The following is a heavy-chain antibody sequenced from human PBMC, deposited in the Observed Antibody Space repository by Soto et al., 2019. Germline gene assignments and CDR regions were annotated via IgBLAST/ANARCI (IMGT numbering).Heavy chain of an antibody. J-gene: IGHJ5*02. CDR3: ARRRDWFDP. V-gene: IGHV3-21*01. D-gene: IGHD3-10*01. CDR2: ISSSSSYI. Sequence: EVQLVESGGGLVKPGGSLRLSCAASGFTFSSYSMNWVRQAPGKGLEWVSSISSSSSYIYYADSVKGRFPTSRDNATNSLYLQMNSLRAEDTAVYYCARRRDWFDPWGQGTLVTVSS. CDR1: GFTFSSYS.